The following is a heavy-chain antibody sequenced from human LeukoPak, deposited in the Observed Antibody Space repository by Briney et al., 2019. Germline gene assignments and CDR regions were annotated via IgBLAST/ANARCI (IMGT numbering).Heavy chain of an antibody. CDR2: IIPIFGTA. CDR1: GGTFSSYA. V-gene: IGHV1-69*01. D-gene: IGHD2-15*01. J-gene: IGHJ5*02. CDR3: ARAILGYCSGGSCLGFDP. Sequence: SSVKVSCKASGGTFSSYAISWVRQAPGQGLEWMGGIIPIFGTANYAQKFQGRVTITGDESTSTAYMELSSLRSEDTAVYYCARAILGYCSGGSCLGFDPWGQGTLVTVSS.